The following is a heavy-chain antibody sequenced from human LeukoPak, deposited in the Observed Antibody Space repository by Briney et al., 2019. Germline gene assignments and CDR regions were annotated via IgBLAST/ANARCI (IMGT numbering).Heavy chain of an antibody. CDR3: AREDSYGFGIDY. CDR1: GFPFSSYA. J-gene: IGHJ4*02. CDR2: ISDSGGST. V-gene: IGHV3-64D*06. Sequence: GGSLRLSCSASGFPFSSYAMHWVRQTPGKGLEYVSAISDSGGSTYYADSVKGRFTISRDNSKNTLYLQMSSLRAEDTAVYYCAREDSYGFGIDYWGQGTLVTVSS. D-gene: IGHD5-18*01.